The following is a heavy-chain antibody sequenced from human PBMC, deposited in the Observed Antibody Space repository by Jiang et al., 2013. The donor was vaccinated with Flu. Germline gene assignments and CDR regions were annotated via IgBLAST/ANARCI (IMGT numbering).Heavy chain of an antibody. D-gene: IGHD5-12*01. CDR3: TRDSAGLRGFDY. CDR2: LWFDGSNQ. CDR1: GFTFSSYG. V-gene: IGHV3-33*01. J-gene: IGHJ4*02. Sequence: VQLVESGGGVVQPGRSLRLSCAASGFTFSSYGMHWVRQAPGKGLEWVAVLWFDGSNQYYADSVKGRFTISRDNSKNTLYLQMNTLRAEDTAVYYCTRDSAGLRGFDYWGQGTLVTVSS.